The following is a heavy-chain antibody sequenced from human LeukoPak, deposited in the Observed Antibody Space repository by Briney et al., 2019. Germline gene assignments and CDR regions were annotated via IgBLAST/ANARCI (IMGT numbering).Heavy chain of an antibody. CDR3: ARDSGVPYGIEIDY. J-gene: IGHJ4*02. CDR2: ISSNSSYT. Sequence: ACVFPLCSYSILWAPESPGKGLEDVSSISSNSSYTYYAQTVQGRFTISRDNATNTLYLQLSSLRAEDTAVYYCARDSGVPYGIEIDYWGPGIMVTFAS. CDR1: VFPLCSYS. V-gene: IGHV3-21*01. D-gene: IGHD3-10*01.